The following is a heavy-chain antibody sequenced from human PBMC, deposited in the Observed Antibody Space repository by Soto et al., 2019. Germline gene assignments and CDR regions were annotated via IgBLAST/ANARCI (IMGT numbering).Heavy chain of an antibody. J-gene: IGHJ5*02. CDR1: GGSISSSSYY. CDR3: ARERGYSSDWRGRNNWFDP. V-gene: IGHV4-39*02. D-gene: IGHD6-19*01. Sequence: PSETLSLTCTVSGGSISSSSYYWGWIRQPPGKGLEWIGSIYYSGSTYYNPSLKSRVTISVDTSKNQFSLKLTSVSAADTAVYYCARERGYSSDWRGRNNWFDPWGQGTLVTVSS. CDR2: IYYSGST.